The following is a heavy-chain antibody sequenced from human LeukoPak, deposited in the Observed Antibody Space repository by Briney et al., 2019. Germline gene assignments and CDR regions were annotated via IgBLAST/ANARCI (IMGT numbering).Heavy chain of an antibody. J-gene: IGHJ4*02. Sequence: AASVKVSCKASGYTFTGYYMHWVRQAPGQGLEWMGRINPNSGGTNYAQKFQGRVTTTRDTSISTAYMELSRLRSDDTAVYYCARIPDIVVVPAAIRFDYWGQGTLVTVSS. CDR1: GYTFTGYY. CDR2: INPNSGGT. V-gene: IGHV1-2*06. CDR3: ARIPDIVVVPAAIRFDY. D-gene: IGHD2-2*02.